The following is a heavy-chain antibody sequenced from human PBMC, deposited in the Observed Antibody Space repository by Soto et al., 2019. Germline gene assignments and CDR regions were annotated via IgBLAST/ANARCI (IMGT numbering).Heavy chain of an antibody. CDR2: IYYSGST. CDR3: ARDTVTTYFSGMDV. V-gene: IGHV4-30-4*01. J-gene: IGHJ6*02. D-gene: IGHD4-4*01. CDR1: RGSINNGGYS. Sequence: TLSLTCAISRGSINNGGYSWSWIRQPPGKGLEWIGYIYYSGSTYYNPSLKSRVTISVDTSKNQFSLKLSSVTAADTAVYYCARDTVTTYFSGMDVWGQGTTVTVSS.